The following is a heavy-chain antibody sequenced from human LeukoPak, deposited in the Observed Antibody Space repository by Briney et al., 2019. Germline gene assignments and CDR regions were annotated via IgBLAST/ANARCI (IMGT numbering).Heavy chain of an antibody. Sequence: PGGSLRLSCAASGFTFSTYGLHWVRQAPGKGLEWVAFIRNDGSNKYYADSVKGRFTISRDNSRNTLSLQMNNLRVEDTAVYYCAKIEVSATLDYWGQGTLVTVSS. CDR2: IRNDGSNK. V-gene: IGHV3-30*02. CDR1: GFTFSTYG. CDR3: AKIEVSATLDY. D-gene: IGHD5/OR15-5a*01. J-gene: IGHJ4*02.